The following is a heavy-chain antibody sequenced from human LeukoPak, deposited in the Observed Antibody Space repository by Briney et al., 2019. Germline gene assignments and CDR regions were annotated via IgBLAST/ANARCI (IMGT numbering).Heavy chain of an antibody. V-gene: IGHV4-4*02. Sequence: SETLSLTCAVSGGSILSTNWWSWVRQPPGKGLEWIGEVHLSGASNYNPSLKSRVSMSIDKSRNHLSLELTSVTAADTAVYYCARGRITMSGMDVWGQGTTVTVSS. D-gene: IGHD3-22*01. CDR2: VHLSGAS. CDR3: ARGRITMSGMDV. CDR1: GGSILSTNW. J-gene: IGHJ6*02.